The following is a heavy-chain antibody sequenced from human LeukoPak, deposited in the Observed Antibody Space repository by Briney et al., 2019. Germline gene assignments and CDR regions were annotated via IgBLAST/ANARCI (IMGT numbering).Heavy chain of an antibody. V-gene: IGHV1-46*01. J-gene: IGHJ1*01. CDR1: GYTFTSYY. CDR3: ARVYCSSTSCYGEYFQH. D-gene: IGHD2-2*01. Sequence: ASVKVSCKASGYTFTSYYMHWVRQAPGQGLEWMGIINPSGGSTSYAQKFQGRVTMTRDTSTSTVYMELSSLRSEDTAVYYCARVYCSSTSCYGEYFQHWGQGTLVTVSS. CDR2: INPSGGST.